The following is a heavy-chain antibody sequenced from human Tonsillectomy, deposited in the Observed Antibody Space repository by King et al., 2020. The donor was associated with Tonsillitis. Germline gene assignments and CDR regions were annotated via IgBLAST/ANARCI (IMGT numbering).Heavy chain of an antibody. J-gene: IGHJ3*02. D-gene: IGHD1-26*01. V-gene: IGHV3-48*03. CDR2: ISSSGSTI. CDR1: GFTFSSYE. CDR3: ASVAPGWEAFDI. Sequence: VQLVESGGGLVQPGGSQRLSCAASGFTFSSYEMNWVRQAPGKGLEWVSYISSSGSTIYYADSVKGRFTISRDNAKNSLYLQMNSLRAEDTAVYYCASVAPGWEAFDIWGQGTMVTVSS.